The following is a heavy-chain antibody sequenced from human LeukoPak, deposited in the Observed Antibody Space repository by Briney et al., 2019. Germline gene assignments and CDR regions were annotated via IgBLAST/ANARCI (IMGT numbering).Heavy chain of an antibody. CDR2: IRSSGSAM. CDR3: AREPGLAAAEQAGAFDI. D-gene: IGHD6-13*01. Sequence: GGSLRLSCAASGFTFSSYSMNWVRQAPGKGLEWVSYIRSSGSAMYYAESVKGRFTISRDNTQNSLYLQMNSLRAEDTAVYYCAREPGLAAAEQAGAFDIWGQGTMVTVSS. CDR1: GFTFSSYS. J-gene: IGHJ3*02. V-gene: IGHV3-48*01.